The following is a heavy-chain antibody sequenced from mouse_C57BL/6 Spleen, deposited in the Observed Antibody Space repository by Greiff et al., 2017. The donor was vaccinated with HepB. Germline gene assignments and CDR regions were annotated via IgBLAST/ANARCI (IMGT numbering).Heavy chain of an antibody. D-gene: IGHD1-1*01. CDR3: ARNYGSSYPAWFAY. V-gene: IGHV1-19*01. J-gene: IGHJ3*01. CDR1: GYTFTDYY. Sequence: VQLQQSGPVLVKPGASVKMSCKASGYTFTDYYMNWVKQSHGKSLEWIGVINPYNGGTSYNQKFKGKATLTVDKSSSTAYMELNSLTSEDSAVYCCARNYGSSYPAWFAYWGQGTLVTVSA. CDR2: INPYNGGT.